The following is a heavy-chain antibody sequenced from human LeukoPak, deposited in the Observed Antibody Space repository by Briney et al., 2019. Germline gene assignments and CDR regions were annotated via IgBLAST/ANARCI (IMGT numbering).Heavy chain of an antibody. J-gene: IGHJ4*02. V-gene: IGHV1-2*02. D-gene: IGHD3-3*01. CDR2: INPNSGGT. CDR3: ARGRAPYYDFWSGPLDY. CDR1: DYDFTSVG. Sequence: ASVKVSCKASDYDFTSVGITWVRQAPGQGLEWMGWINPNSGGTNYAQKFQGRVTMTRDTSISTAYMELSRLRSDDTAVYYCARGRAPYYDFWSGPLDYWGQGTLVTVSS.